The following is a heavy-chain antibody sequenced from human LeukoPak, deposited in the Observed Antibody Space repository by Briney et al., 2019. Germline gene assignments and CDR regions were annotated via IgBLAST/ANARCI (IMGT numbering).Heavy chain of an antibody. J-gene: IGHJ5*02. CDR3: ARDFQGGPNDP. V-gene: IGHV4-59*12. CDR1: EFTFSSYS. Sequence: PGGSLRLSCAASEFTFSSYSMNWVRQPPGKGLEWIAYISHSGGTYYNPSLKSRATISLDTSRNQFSLKLRSVTAADTAVYYCARDFQGGPNDPWGQGTLVTVSS. D-gene: IGHD2-15*01. CDR2: ISHSGGT.